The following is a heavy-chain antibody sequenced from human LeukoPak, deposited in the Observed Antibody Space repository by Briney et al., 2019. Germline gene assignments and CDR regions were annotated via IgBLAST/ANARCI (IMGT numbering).Heavy chain of an antibody. CDR2: ISSSRSYK. V-gene: IGHV3-21*01. D-gene: IGHD1-26*01. CDR3: ARDQRWELNALDF. CDR1: GFTFSSYS. Sequence: GGSLTLSCAAFGFTFSSYSMNWVRQAPGKGLEWVSSISSSRSYKYYADSLKGRFPISRDNAKNSLYLQMNRQRAEDTAVYYCARDQRWELNALDFWGQ. J-gene: IGHJ4*02.